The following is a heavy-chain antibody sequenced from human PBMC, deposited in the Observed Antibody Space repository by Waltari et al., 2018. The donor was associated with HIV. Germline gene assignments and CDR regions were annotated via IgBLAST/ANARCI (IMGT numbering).Heavy chain of an antibody. J-gene: IGHJ4*02. CDR1: GFTIGGYA. CDR2: IRSKVSGGTT. Sequence: EVQLVESGGGLVQPGRSLRLSCTTSGFTIGGYAMGWFRQAPGKGLEWIGFIRSKVSGGTTEYAASVKGRFTISRDDSNSIVFLQMDSLKTEDTAMYYCSRDNPQWDYWGQGTLVTVSS. V-gene: IGHV3-49*03. D-gene: IGHD2-8*01. CDR3: SRDNPQWDY.